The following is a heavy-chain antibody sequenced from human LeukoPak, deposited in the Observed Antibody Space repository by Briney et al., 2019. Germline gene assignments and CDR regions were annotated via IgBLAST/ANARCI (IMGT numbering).Heavy chain of an antibody. J-gene: IGHJ4*02. D-gene: IGHD5-18*01. CDR1: GGSISSSSYY. V-gene: IGHV4-39*01. Sequence: SETLSLTCTVSGGSISSSSYYWGWIRQPPGKGLEWIGSIYYSGSTYYNPALKSRVTISVDTSKNQFSLKLSSVTAADTAVYYCARLVGYSYGSFDYWGQGTLVTVSS. CDR2: IYYSGST. CDR3: ARLVGYSYGSFDY.